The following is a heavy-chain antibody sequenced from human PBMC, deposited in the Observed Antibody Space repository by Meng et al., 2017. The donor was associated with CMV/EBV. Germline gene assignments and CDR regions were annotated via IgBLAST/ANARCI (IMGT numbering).Heavy chain of an antibody. CDR3: ARAADTYALRFLEWPGFDP. J-gene: IGHJ5*02. V-gene: IGHV1-18*01. Sequence: ASVKVSCKASGYTFTSYGISWVRQAPGQGLEWMGWISAYNGNTNYAQKLQGRVTMTTDTSTSTAYMELRSLRSDDTAVYYCARAADTYALRFLEWPGFDPWGQGTLVTVSS. D-gene: IGHD3-3*01. CDR2: ISAYNGNT. CDR1: GYTFTSYG.